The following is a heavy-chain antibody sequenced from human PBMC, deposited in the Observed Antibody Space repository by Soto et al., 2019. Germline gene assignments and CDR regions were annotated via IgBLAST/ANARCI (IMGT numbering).Heavy chain of an antibody. Sequence: ASVKVSCKASGGTLSDHGVAWLRQAPGQELEWMGGTIPVFNTAKYAQKFQGRVTVTADKFTNIAYMELSSLRSEDTAFYFCARGVYVSWYYDTGPAPFDIRAKRTTVTVS. CDR3: ARGVYVSWYYDTGPAPFDI. J-gene: IGHJ3*02. D-gene: IGHD3-16*01. CDR1: GGTLSDHG. CDR2: TIPVFNTA. V-gene: IGHV1-69*06.